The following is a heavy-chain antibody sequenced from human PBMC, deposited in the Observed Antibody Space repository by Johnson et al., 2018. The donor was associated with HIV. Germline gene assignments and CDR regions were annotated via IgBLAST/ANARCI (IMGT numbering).Heavy chain of an antibody. V-gene: IGHV3-30-3*01. Sequence: QVQLVESGGGVVQPGRSLRLSCAASGFTFSSYAMHWVRQAPGKGLEWVAVISYDGSNKYYADSVKGRFTISRDNSKNTLYLQMNSLRAEDTAVYYCARDSRYSRSWPDAFDIWGQGTMVTVSP. D-gene: IGHD6-13*01. CDR1: GFTFSSYA. J-gene: IGHJ3*02. CDR3: ARDSRYSRSWPDAFDI. CDR2: ISYDGSNK.